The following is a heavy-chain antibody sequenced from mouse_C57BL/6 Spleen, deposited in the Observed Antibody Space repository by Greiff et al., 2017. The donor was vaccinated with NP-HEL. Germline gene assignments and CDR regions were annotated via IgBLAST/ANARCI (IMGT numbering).Heavy chain of an antibody. J-gene: IGHJ2*01. CDR1: GYTFTSYW. Sequence: QVQLQQPGAELVMPGASVKLSCKASGYTFTSYWMPWVKQRPGQGLEWIGEIAPSDSYTNNTQKFTGKSTLTVDKSSSTADMQLSSLTSEDSAVYYGATYKSSYSEYYMDYWGQGTTLTVSS. CDR3: ATYKSSYSEYYMDY. V-gene: IGHV1-69*01. CDR2: IAPSDSYT. D-gene: IGHD1-1*01.